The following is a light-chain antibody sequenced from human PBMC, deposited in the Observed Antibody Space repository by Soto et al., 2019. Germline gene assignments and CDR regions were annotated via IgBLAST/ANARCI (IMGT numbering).Light chain of an antibody. Sequence: DFQMTQSPSSVSASAGDRVTITCRASQGITNWLAWYQQKPGKAPKLLIYAASGLPSGVPSRFSGSGSGTDFTLTISSLQPEDFATYYCQQANSFPLTFGGGTKVDIK. V-gene: IGKV1-12*01. CDR2: AAS. CDR3: QQANSFPLT. CDR1: QGITNW. J-gene: IGKJ4*01.